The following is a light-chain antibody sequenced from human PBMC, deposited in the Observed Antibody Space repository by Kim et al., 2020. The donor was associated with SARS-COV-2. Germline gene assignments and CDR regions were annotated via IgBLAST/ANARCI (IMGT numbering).Light chain of an antibody. J-gene: IGLJ3*02. CDR2: DTN. Sequence: PGGTVTLTCGSTTGSVTSNHYAFWFQQRPGQAPRTLIYDTNKRQSWTPSRFSGSLRGGEAALTLSGAQHEDEADYYCLLYYSGARVFGGGTQLTVL. V-gene: IGLV7-46*01. CDR1: TGSVTSNHY. CDR3: LLYYSGARV.